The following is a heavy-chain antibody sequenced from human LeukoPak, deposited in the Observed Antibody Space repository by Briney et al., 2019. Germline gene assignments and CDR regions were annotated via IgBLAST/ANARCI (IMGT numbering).Heavy chain of an antibody. D-gene: IGHD3-10*01. CDR1: GFTFDDYS. Sequence: PGGSLRLSCAASGFTFDDYSMHWVRQAPGKGLEWVSLISGDGGSTYYADSVKGRFTISRDNSKDSLYLQMNSLRTEDTALYYCAKDYYASGTYYKNPFNDWGQGTLVTVSS. CDR3: AKDYYASGTYYKNPFND. J-gene: IGHJ4*02. V-gene: IGHV3-43*02. CDR2: ISGDGGST.